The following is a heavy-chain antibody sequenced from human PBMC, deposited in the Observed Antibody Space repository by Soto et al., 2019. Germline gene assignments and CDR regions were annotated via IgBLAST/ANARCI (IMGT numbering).Heavy chain of an antibody. Sequence: ASVKVSCKASGYTFTGYYMHWVRQAPGQGLEWMGWINPNSGGTNYAQKFQGWVTMTRDTSISTAYMELSRLRSDDTAVYYCARDRVYCSGGSCYSSKNWFDPWGQGTLVTVSS. J-gene: IGHJ5*02. CDR2: INPNSGGT. D-gene: IGHD2-15*01. CDR1: GYTFTGYY. CDR3: ARDRVYCSGGSCYSSKNWFDP. V-gene: IGHV1-2*04.